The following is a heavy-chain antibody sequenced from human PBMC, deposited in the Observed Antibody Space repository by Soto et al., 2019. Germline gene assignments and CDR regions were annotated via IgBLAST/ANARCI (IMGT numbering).Heavy chain of an antibody. CDR2: IHAGNGNA. CDR3: ARETFSVLSYSCDS. V-gene: IGHV1-3*01. D-gene: IGHD2-21*01. Sequence: ASVKVSCKTSGYSFMTYAIHWVRQAPGQSLEWMGWIHAGNGNAKYSQNFQGRVTITRDTSANTVHMELSSLRSEDTALYYCARETFSVLSYSCDSWRQLTLVTVS. J-gene: IGHJ4*02. CDR1: GYSFMTYA.